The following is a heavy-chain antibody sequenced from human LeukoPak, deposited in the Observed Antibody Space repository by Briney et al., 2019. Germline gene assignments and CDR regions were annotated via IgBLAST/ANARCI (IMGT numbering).Heavy chain of an antibody. CDR2: ISWNSGSI. V-gene: IGHV3-9*01. Sequence: GGSLRLSCAASGFTFDDYAMHWVRHAPGKGLEWVSGISWNSGSIGYADSVKGRFTISRDNAKNSLYLQMNSLRAEDTALYYCAKVHCSGGSCYSDYFDYWGQGTLVTVSS. CDR1: GFTFDDYA. J-gene: IGHJ4*02. CDR3: AKVHCSGGSCYSDYFDY. D-gene: IGHD2-15*01.